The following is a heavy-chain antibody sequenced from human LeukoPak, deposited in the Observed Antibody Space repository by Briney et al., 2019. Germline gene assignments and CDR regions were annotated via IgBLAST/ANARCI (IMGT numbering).Heavy chain of an antibody. CDR1: GYTLTELS. CDR2: FDPEDGET. D-gene: IGHD6-19*01. J-gene: IGHJ4*02. CDR3: ATGQGYSSGWVFDY. Sequence: ASVMVSCKVSGYTLTELSMHWVRQAPGKGLEWMGGFDPEDGETIYAQKFQGRVTMTEDTSTDTAYMELSSLRSEDTAVYYCATGQGYSSGWVFDYWGQGTLVTVSS. V-gene: IGHV1-24*01.